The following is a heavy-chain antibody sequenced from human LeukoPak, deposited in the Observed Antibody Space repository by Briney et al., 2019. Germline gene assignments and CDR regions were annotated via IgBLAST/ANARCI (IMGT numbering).Heavy chain of an antibody. CDR2: ISSGGHNI. CDR3: ARHGDGFYHGMDV. V-gene: IGHV3-21*01. D-gene: IGHD4-17*01. Sequence: PGGSLGLSCAASDFTFSRYSMNWFRQAPGEGPEWVSSISSGGHNIYHADPVKGRFTISRDNAKNSLYLQMNSLRVEDTAVYYCARHGDGFYHGMDVWGQGTTVTVSS. CDR1: DFTFSRYS. J-gene: IGHJ6*01.